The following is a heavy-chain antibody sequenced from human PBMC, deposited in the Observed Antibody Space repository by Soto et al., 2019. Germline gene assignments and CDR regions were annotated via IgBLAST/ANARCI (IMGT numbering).Heavy chain of an antibody. Sequence: QVHLVESGGDLVKPGGSLRLSCVGSGFIFGDYAMGWIRQAPGKGLEWISYISLSGYVTYDADSVKGRFTFSRDNAKKSLYVDMTSLTDGDTAVYYCVRWWNGFDYWGQGTRVTVSS. CDR2: ISLSGYVT. V-gene: IGHV3-11*01. J-gene: IGHJ4*02. CDR3: VRWWNGFDY. CDR1: GFIFGDYA. D-gene: IGHD1-1*01.